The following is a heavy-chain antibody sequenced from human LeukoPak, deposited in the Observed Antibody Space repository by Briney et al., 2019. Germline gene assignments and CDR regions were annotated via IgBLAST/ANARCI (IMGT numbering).Heavy chain of an antibody. CDR3: ASPAVDYYYYYYMDV. Sequence: ASVKVSCKASGGTFSSYAISWVRQATGQGLEWMGGIIPIFGTATYAQKFQGRVTITTDESTSTAYMELGSLRSEDTAVYYCASPAVDYYYYYYMDVWGKGTTVTVSS. CDR1: GGTFSSYA. CDR2: IIPIFGTA. J-gene: IGHJ6*03. D-gene: IGHD2-2*01. V-gene: IGHV1-69*05.